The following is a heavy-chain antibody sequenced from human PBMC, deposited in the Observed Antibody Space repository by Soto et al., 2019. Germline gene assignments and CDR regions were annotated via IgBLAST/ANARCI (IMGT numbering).Heavy chain of an antibody. Sequence: QVQLVESGGGVVQPGRSLRLSCAASGFTFSSYAMHWVRQAPDKGLEWVAVISYDGSNKYYADSVKGRFTISRDNSKNTLYLQMNSLRAEDTAVYYCARDRRYCSSTSCYSGFDYWGQGTLVTVSS. CDR2: ISYDGSNK. J-gene: IGHJ4*02. D-gene: IGHD2-2*01. CDR1: GFTFSSYA. V-gene: IGHV3-30-3*01. CDR3: ARDRRYCSSTSCYSGFDY.